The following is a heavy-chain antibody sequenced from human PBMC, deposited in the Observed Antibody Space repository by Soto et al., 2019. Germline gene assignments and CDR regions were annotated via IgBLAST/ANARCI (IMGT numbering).Heavy chain of an antibody. J-gene: IGHJ6*02. CDR3: ARLCGGDCYSYLNGMDV. CDR1: GYSFTSYW. D-gene: IGHD2-21*02. CDR2: IDPSDPYT. V-gene: IGHV5-10-1*01. Sequence: PGEFLKISCKGSGYSFTSYWSSWVRQMPGKGLEWMGRIDPSDPYTNYSPSFQGHVTISRDNSKNTLYLQMNSLRAEDTAVYYCARLCGGDCYSYLNGMDVWGQGTTVTVSS.